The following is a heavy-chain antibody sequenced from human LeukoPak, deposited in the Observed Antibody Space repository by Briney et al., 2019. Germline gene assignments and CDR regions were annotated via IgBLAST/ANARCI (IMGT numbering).Heavy chain of an antibody. V-gene: IGHV3-48*03. CDR2: ISSSGSTI. CDR1: GFTFSSYE. J-gene: IGHJ5*02. CDR3: AKDKLVRGVFGFDP. Sequence: GGSLRLSCAASGFTFSSYEMNWVRQAPGKGLEWVSYISSSGSTIYYADSVKGRFTISRDNSKNTLYLQMNSLRAEDTAVYYCAKDKLVRGVFGFDPWGQGTLVTVSS. D-gene: IGHD3-10*01.